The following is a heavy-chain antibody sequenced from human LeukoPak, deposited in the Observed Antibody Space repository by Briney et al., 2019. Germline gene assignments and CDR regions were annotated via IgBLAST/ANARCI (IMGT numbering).Heavy chain of an antibody. Sequence: GRSLRLSCAASGFTFSSYSMNWVRQAPGKGLEWVSAISGSGGSTYYADSVEGRFTISRDNSKNTLYLQMNSLRAEDTAVYYCAKDATRSSGPRHMDVWGKGTTVTVSS. J-gene: IGHJ6*03. CDR1: GFTFSSYS. D-gene: IGHD6-25*01. CDR3: AKDATRSSGPRHMDV. V-gene: IGHV3-23*01. CDR2: ISGSGGST.